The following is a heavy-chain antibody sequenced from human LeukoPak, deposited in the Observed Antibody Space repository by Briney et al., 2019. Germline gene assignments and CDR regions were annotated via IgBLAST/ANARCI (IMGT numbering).Heavy chain of an antibody. J-gene: IGHJ6*02. Sequence: SETLSLTWTVSGGSISSGGYYWSWIRQHPGKGLEWIGYIYYSGSTYYNPSLKSRVTISVDTSKNQFSLKLSSVTAADTAVYYCARAPGYCSSTSCHYYYGMDVWGQGTTVTVSS. CDR3: ARAPGYCSSTSCHYYYGMDV. CDR1: GGSISSGGYY. CDR2: IYYSGST. D-gene: IGHD2-2*01. V-gene: IGHV4-31*02.